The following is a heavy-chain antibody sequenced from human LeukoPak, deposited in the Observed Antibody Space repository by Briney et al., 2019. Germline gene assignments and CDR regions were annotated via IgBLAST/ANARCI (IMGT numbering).Heavy chain of an antibody. CDR1: GYTFSSYW. Sequence: SGESLKISCKGSGYTFSSYWIGWVRQMPGKGLEWMGIIYPGDSDTRCSPSLQGQVTISVDTSIGTAYLQWSSLKASDTAIYYCARQNDFRLDYWGQGTLVTVSS. CDR2: IYPGDSDT. J-gene: IGHJ4*02. V-gene: IGHV5-51*01. CDR3: ARQNDFRLDY. D-gene: IGHD3-3*01.